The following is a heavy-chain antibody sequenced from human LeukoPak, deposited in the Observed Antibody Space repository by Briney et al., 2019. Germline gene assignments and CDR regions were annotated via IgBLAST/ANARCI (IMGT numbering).Heavy chain of an antibody. CDR3: ARVGYNSAFDI. CDR1: GGSVSSGSYY. V-gene: IGHV4-61*01. D-gene: IGHD5-24*01. J-gene: IGHJ3*02. Sequence: SETLSLTCTVSGGSVSSGSYYWSWIRQPPGKGLEWIGYIFYSGNTNYNPSLKSRVTISVDTSKNQFSLKLSSVTAADTAVYYCARVGYNSAFDIWGQGTMVTVSS. CDR2: IFYSGNT.